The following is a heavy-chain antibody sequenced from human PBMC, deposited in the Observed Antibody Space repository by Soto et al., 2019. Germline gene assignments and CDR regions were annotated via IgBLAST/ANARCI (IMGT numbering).Heavy chain of an antibody. D-gene: IGHD3-10*01. V-gene: IGHV3-64D*06. CDR2: INGIGGST. Sequence: GGSLRLSCSASGFTFSNYIMYWVRQAPGKGLEYVSTINGIGGSTYYADSVKGRFTISRDNSKNTLYLQMNSLSPEDTAIYYCVKSWQAYYDGSGRAAFDYWGQGTLVTVSS. J-gene: IGHJ4*02. CDR1: GFTFSNYI. CDR3: VKSWQAYYDGSGRAAFDY.